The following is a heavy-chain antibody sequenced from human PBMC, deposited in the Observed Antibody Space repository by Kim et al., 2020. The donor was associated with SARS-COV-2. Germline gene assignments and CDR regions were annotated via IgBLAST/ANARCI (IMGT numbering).Heavy chain of an antibody. CDR3: ARHGVVRVLRWGFDY. D-gene: IGHD3-22*01. Sequence: SETLSLTCTVSGDSSNDYYVSWIRQPPGKGLEYIGYIRYSGPTNYNPSLWGRVFISVDTSKNQFSLTLRSVTAADTAVYYCARHGVVRVLRWGFDYWGRGTLVTVSS. CDR1: GDSSNDYY. V-gene: IGHV4-59*08. CDR2: IRYSGPT. J-gene: IGHJ4*02.